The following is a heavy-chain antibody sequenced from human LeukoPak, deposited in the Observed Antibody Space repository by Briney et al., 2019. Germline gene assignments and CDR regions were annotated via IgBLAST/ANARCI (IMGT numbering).Heavy chain of an antibody. Sequence: GASVEVSCKASGYTFTSYGISWVRQAPGRGLEWMGWISAYNGNPNYAQKLQGRVTMTTDTSTSTAYMELRSLRSDDTAVYYCARGSPYYGSGSPADYWGQGTLVTVSS. CDR3: ARGSPYYGSGSPADY. CDR1: GYTFTSYG. J-gene: IGHJ4*02. CDR2: ISAYNGNP. V-gene: IGHV1-18*01. D-gene: IGHD3-10*01.